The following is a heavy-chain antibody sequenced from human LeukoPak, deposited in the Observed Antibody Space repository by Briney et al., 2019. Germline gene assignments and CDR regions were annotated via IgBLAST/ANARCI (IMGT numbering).Heavy chain of an antibody. Sequence: ASVKVSCKASGYTFTSYYMHWVRQAPGQGLEWMGIINPSGGSTSYAQKFQGRVTMTEDTSTDTAYMELSSLRSEDTAVYYCAAIIAVAGELSFDYWGQGTLVTVSS. CDR2: INPSGGST. CDR3: AAIIAVAGELSFDY. D-gene: IGHD6-19*01. CDR1: GYTFTSYY. V-gene: IGHV1-46*01. J-gene: IGHJ4*02.